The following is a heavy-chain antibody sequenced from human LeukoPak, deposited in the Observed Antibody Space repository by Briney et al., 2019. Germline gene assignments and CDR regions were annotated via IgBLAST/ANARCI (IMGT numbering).Heavy chain of an antibody. V-gene: IGHV1-8*01. CDR3: ARGSVRPIYYYYYIDV. J-gene: IGHJ6*03. CDR1: GYTFTSYD. D-gene: IGHD6-6*01. Sequence: ASVKVSCKASGYTFTSYDINWVRQATGQGLEWMGWMNPNSGNTGYAQKFQGRVTMTRNTSISTAYMELSSLRSEDTAVYYCARGSVRPIYYYYYIDVWGKGTTVTVSS. CDR2: MNPNSGNT.